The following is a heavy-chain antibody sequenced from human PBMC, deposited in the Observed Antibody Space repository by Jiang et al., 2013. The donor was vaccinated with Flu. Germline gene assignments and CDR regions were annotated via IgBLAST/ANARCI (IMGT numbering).Heavy chain of an antibody. J-gene: IGHJ5*02. D-gene: IGHD3-10*01. CDR3: AKDRATMVRGVNWFDP. V-gene: IGHV3-23*01. CDR2: ISGSGGST. CDR1: GFTFSSYA. Sequence: GFTFSSYAMSWVRQAPGKGLEWVSAISGSGGSTYYADSVKGRFTISRDNSKNTLYLQMNSLRAEDTAVYYCAKDRATMVRGVNWFDPWGQGTLVTVSS.